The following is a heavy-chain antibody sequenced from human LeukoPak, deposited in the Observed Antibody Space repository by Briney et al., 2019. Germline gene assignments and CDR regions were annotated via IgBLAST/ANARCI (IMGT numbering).Heavy chain of an antibody. J-gene: IGHJ4*02. CDR1: GFTLGDYA. CDR3: ARNYGGNSAG. CDR2: IKQDGSEK. Sequence: PGGSLRLSCTASGFTLGDYAMSWVRQAPGKGLEWVANIKQDGSEKYYVDSVKGRFTISRDNAKNSLYLQMNSLRDEDTAVYYCARNYGGNSAGWGQGTLVTVSS. D-gene: IGHD4-23*01. V-gene: IGHV3-7*01.